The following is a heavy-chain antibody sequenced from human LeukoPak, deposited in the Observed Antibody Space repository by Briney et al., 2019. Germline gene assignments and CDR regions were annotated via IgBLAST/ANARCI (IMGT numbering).Heavy chain of an antibody. CDR1: GFTFSDYY. J-gene: IGHJ6*03. V-gene: IGHV3-11*01. D-gene: IGHD2-2*02. CDR2: ISSSGSTI. Sequence: GGSLRLSCAASGFTFSDYYMSWIRQAPGKGLEWVSYISSSGSTIYYADSVKGRFTIPRDDAKNSLYLQMISLRAEDTAVYYCARGYYYCSSTSCYTAFYYYMDVWGKGTTVTVSS. CDR3: ARGYYYCSSTSCYTAFYYYMDV.